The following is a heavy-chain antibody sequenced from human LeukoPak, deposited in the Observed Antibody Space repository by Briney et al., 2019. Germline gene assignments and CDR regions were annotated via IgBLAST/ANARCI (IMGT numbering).Heavy chain of an antibody. D-gene: IGHD2-15*01. CDR1: GFTFSSYA. V-gene: IGHV3-23*01. CDR3: AKDRGSRAPGYCSGGSCYSLVSYYYYMDV. J-gene: IGHJ6*03. Sequence: PRGSLRLSCAASGFTFSSYAMSWVRQAPGKGLEWVSAISGSGGSTYYADSVKGRFTISRNNSKNTLYLQMNSLRAEDTAVYYCAKDRGSRAPGYCSGGSCYSLVSYYYYMDVSGKGTTVTVSS. CDR2: ISGSGGST.